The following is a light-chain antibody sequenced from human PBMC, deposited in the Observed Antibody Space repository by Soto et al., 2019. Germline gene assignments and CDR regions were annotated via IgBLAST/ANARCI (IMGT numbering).Light chain of an antibody. CDR1: SSDVGYYNY. V-gene: IGLV2-11*01. J-gene: IGLJ1*01. CDR2: DVS. Sequence: QYALTQPRSVSGSPGQSVTISCTGTSSDVGYYNYVSWYQQHPGKAPKVMIYDVSERPSGVPDRFSGSKSGNTASLTISGLQAEDEADYYCCSYAGSPRYVFGTGTKVTVL. CDR3: CSYAGSPRYV.